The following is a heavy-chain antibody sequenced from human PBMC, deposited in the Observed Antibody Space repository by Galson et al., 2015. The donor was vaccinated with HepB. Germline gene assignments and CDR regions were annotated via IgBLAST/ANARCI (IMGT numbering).Heavy chain of an antibody. Sequence: SVTVSCKASGSTFTGYYMHWVRQAPGQGLEWMGWINPNSGGTNYAQKFQGRVTMTRDTSISTAYMELSRLRSDDTAVYYCARRVPRIAAAGRGFLIDYWGQGTLVTVSS. D-gene: IGHD6-13*01. CDR3: ARRVPRIAAAGRGFLIDY. V-gene: IGHV1-2*02. CDR1: GSTFTGYY. J-gene: IGHJ4*02. CDR2: INPNSGGT.